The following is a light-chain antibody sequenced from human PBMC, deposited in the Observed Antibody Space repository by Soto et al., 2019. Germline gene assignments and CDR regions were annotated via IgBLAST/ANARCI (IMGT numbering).Light chain of an antibody. V-gene: IGKV3-15*01. CDR3: HHYNNWPPRNT. J-gene: IGKJ2*01. CDR2: DTS. CDR1: QSVSSN. Sequence: EIVLTQSPFTLSLSPGERATLSCRASQSVSSNLVWYQQKPGQAPRLLIYDTSTRASDVPARFSGSGSETEFTLTISGLQSEDFGIYYCHHYNNWPPRNTFGQGTKVDIK.